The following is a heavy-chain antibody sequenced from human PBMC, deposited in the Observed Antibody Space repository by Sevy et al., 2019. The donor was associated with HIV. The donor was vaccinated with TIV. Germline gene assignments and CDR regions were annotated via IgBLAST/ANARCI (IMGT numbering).Heavy chain of an antibody. J-gene: IGHJ4*02. CDR3: ARGTVDGGYFDY. CDR2: IYYSGST. V-gene: IGHV4-59*13. Sequence: SETLSLTCTVSGGSISSYYWSWIRQPPGKGLEWIGYIYYSGSTNYNPSLKSRVTISVDTSKNQFSLKLSSETAADTDVYYCARGTVDGGYFDYWGQGTLVTVSS. D-gene: IGHD3-10*01. CDR1: GGSISSYY.